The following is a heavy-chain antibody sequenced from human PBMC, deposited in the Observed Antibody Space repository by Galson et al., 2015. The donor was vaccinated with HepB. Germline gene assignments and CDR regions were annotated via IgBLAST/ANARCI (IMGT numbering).Heavy chain of an antibody. CDR1: GFTVSSNY. J-gene: IGHJ6*02. V-gene: IGHV3-66*02. CDR2: IYSGGST. D-gene: IGHD2/OR15-2a*01. CDR3: ARENRVAPYYYYGMDV. Sequence: SLRLSCAASGFTVSSNYMSWVRQAPGKGLEWVSVIYSGGSTYYADSVKGRFTISRDNSKNTLYLQMNSLRAEDTAVYYCARENRVAPYYYYGMDVWGQGTTVTVSS.